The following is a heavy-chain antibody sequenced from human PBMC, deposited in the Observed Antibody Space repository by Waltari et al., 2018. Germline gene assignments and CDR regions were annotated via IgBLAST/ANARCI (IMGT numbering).Heavy chain of an antibody. D-gene: IGHD2-15*01. CDR2: MNPNEGNT. CDR1: GYTFTSYD. V-gene: IGHV1-8*03. CDR3: AVRKWTPFDY. J-gene: IGHJ4*02. Sequence: QVQLVQSGAEVKKPGASVKVSCKASGYTFTSYDINWVRPATGQGLEWSGWMNPNEGNTGYAQKFQGRVNITRNTSISTAYMELSSLRSEDTAVYYCAVRKWTPFDYWGQGTLVTVSS.